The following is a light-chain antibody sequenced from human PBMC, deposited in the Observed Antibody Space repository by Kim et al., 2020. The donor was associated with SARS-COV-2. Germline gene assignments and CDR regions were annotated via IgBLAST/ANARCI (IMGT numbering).Light chain of an antibody. V-gene: IGKV3D-15*01. Sequence: SPGERATLSCRASQSISGNLAWYQQKHGQAPRLLIYGASSRATGIPARFSGSGSGTDFTLTISGLQSEDFAVYYCQQYDNWPPITFGQGTRLEIK. J-gene: IGKJ5*01. CDR1: QSISGN. CDR3: QQYDNWPPIT. CDR2: GAS.